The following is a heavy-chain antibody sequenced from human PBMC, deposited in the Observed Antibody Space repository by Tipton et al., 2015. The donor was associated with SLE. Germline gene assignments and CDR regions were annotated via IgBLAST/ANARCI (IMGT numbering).Heavy chain of an antibody. V-gene: IGHV4-59*01. CDR2: IYYSGST. J-gene: IGHJ5*02. CDR3: ARDGRRWLQPSGWFDP. D-gene: IGHD5-24*01. CDR1: GGSLSSYY. Sequence: TLSLTCTVSGGSLSSYYWSWIRQPPGKGLEWIGYIYYSGSTNYNPSLKSRVTISVDTSKNQFSLKLSSVTAADTAVYYCARDGRRWLQPSGWFDPWGQGILVTVSS.